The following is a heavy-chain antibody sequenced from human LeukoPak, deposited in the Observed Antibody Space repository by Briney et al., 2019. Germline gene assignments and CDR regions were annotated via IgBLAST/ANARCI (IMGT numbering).Heavy chain of an antibody. CDR2: IYYSGST. V-gene: IGHV4-30-4*01. CDR1: GGSISSGDYY. CDR3: ARGGIAAAWSGYNWFDP. Sequence: SETLSLTCTVSGGSISSGDYYWSWIRQPPGKGLEWIGYIYYSGSTYYNPSLKSRVTISVDTSKDQFSLKLSSVTAADTAVYYCARGGIAAAWSGYNWFDPWGQGTLVTVSS. D-gene: IGHD6-13*01. J-gene: IGHJ5*02.